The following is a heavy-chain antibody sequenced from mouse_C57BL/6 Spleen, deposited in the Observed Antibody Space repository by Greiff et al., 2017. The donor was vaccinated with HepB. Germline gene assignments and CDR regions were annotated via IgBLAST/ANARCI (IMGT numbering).Heavy chain of an antibody. V-gene: IGHV1-15*01. D-gene: IGHD1-1*01. CDR2: IDPETGGT. CDR3: TRRGIYVPSMDY. CDR1: GYTFTDYE. Sequence: QVQLKESGAELVRPGASVTLSCKASGYTFTDYEMHWVKQTPVHGLEWIGAIDPETGGTAYNQKFKGKAILTADKSSSTAYMELRSLTSEDSAVYYCTRRGIYVPSMDYWGQGTSVTVSS. J-gene: IGHJ4*01.